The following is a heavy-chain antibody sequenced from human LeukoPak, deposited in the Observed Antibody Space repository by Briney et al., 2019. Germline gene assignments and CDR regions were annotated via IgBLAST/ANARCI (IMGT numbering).Heavy chain of an antibody. J-gene: IGHJ4*02. CDR1: GGSLSGYY. CDR3: ARISYSSSWDDY. D-gene: IGHD6-13*01. Sequence: KPSETLSLTCAVYGGSLSGYYWSWIRQPPGKGLEWIGEINHSGSTNYNPSLKSRVTISVDTSKNQFSLKLSSVTAADTAVYYCARISYSSSWDDYWGQGTLVTVSS. CDR2: INHSGST. V-gene: IGHV4-34*01.